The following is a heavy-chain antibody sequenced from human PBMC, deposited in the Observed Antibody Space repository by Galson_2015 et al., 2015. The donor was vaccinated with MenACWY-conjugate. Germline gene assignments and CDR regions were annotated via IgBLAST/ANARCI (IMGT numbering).Heavy chain of an antibody. CDR2: INSDGSTI. CDR1: GLTFSNYW. Sequence: SLRLSCAASGLTFSNYWMHWVRQVPGKGLVWVSRINSDGSTISYADSVKGRFTISRDNAKNTLYLQMNSLRAEDTAVYYCARGYGGYNPLDSWGQGTLVTVSS. J-gene: IGHJ4*02. D-gene: IGHD5-24*01. CDR3: ARGYGGYNPLDS. V-gene: IGHV3-74*01.